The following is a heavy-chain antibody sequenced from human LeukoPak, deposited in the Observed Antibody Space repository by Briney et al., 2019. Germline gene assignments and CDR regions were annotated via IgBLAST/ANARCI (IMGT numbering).Heavy chain of an antibody. CDR3: ARGRGVVVPAAIKPSRYNWFDP. CDR1: GGSFSGYY. D-gene: IGHD2-2*01. J-gene: IGHJ5*02. Sequence: PSETLSLTCAVYGGSFSGYYWSWIRQPPGKGLEWIGEINHSGSTNYNPSLKSRVTISVDTSKNQFSLKLSSATAADTAVYYCARGRGVVVPAAIKPSRYNWFDPWGQGTLVTVSS. CDR2: INHSGST. V-gene: IGHV4-34*01.